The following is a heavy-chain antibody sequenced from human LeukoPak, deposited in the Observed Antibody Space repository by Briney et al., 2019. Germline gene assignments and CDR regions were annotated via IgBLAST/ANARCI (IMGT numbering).Heavy chain of an antibody. V-gene: IGHV4-34*01. CDR3: ARAMIPHDYGDYYYFDY. J-gene: IGHJ4*02. CDR1: GGSFSGYY. CDR2: INHSGST. Sequence: SETLSLTCAVYGGSFSGYYWSWIRQPPGKGLEWTGEINHSGSTNYNPSLKSRVTISVDTSKNQFSLKLSSVTAADTAVYYCARAMIPHDYGDYYYFDYWGQGTLVTVSS. D-gene: IGHD4-17*01.